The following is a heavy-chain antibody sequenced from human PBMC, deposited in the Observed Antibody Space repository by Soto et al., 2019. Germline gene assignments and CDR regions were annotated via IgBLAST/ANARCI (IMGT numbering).Heavy chain of an antibody. Sequence: GGSLRLSCAASGFTFDDYAMHWVRQAPGKGLEWVSGISWNSVTIGYADSVRGRFTISRDNAKNSLYLQMNSLRPEDTALYYCAKGYCSSTNCYYYYYMDVWGKGTTVTVSS. CDR2: ISWNSVTI. CDR1: GFTFDDYA. D-gene: IGHD2-2*01. CDR3: AKGYCSSTNCYYYYYMDV. J-gene: IGHJ6*03. V-gene: IGHV3-9*01.